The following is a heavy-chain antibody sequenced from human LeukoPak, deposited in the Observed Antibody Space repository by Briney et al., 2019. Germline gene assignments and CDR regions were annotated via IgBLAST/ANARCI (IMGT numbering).Heavy chain of an antibody. CDR1: GGSITSSTYY. CDR3: ARGLPGVVVAATRGFQH. Sequence: PSETLSLTCTVSGGSITSSTYYWVWIRQPPGKGLEWIGSIYHDGPTYYNPSLKSRVTISVDTSKNEFSLKLSSVTAADTAVYYCARGLPGVVVAATRGFQHWGQGTLVTVSS. D-gene: IGHD2-15*01. CDR2: IYHDGPT. V-gene: IGHV4-39*07. J-gene: IGHJ1*01.